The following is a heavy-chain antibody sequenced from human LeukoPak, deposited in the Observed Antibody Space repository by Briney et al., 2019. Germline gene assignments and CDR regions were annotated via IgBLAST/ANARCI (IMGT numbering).Heavy chain of an antibody. V-gene: IGHV4-4*07. CDR1: GASISSYY. D-gene: IGHD2-2*01. J-gene: IGHJ6*03. CDR2: IYTSEST. CDR3: AREGCESASCDYCYYMDV. Sequence: SETLSLTCTVSGASISSYYWSWIRQPAGKGLEWIGRIYTSESTNYDPSLKSRVTMSVDTSKNQVSLKLTSVTAADTAVYYCAREGCESASCDYCYYMDVWGKGTTVTVSS.